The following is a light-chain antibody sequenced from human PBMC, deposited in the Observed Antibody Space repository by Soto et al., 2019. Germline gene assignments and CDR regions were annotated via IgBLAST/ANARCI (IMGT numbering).Light chain of an antibody. J-gene: IGKJ5*01. V-gene: IGKV3-20*01. CDR2: GAS. Sequence: ETVLTQSPGTLSLSPGETATLSCRASQSIWSNSLAWYQQKPGQPPRLLIYGASNRATDIPDRFSGSGSGTDFTLTITRLESEDFAVYDCQQYENSPITFGQGTRLEI. CDR3: QQYENSPIT. CDR1: QSIWSNS.